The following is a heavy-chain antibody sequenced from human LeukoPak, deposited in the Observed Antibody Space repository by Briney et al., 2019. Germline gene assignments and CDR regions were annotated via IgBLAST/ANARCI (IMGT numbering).Heavy chain of an antibody. V-gene: IGHV1-18*01. CDR3: AREGAHCSSTSCQRAFDI. CDR1: GYTFTSYG. Sequence: RASVKVSCKASGYTFTSYGISWVRQAPGQGLEWMGWISTYNGNTNYAQKLQGRVTMTTDTSTSTAYMELRSLRSDDTAVYYCAREGAHCSSTSCQRAFDIWGQGTMVTVSS. CDR2: ISTYNGNT. J-gene: IGHJ3*02. D-gene: IGHD2-2*01.